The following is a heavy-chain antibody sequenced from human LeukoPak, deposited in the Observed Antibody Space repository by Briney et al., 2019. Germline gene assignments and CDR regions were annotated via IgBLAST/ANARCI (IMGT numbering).Heavy chain of an antibody. CDR2: IYYSGST. CDR1: SYSISSGYY. D-gene: IGHD6-19*01. CDR3: ARDEGVAVANPNFDY. Sequence: PSETLSLTCTVSSYSISSGYYWGWIRQPPGKGLEWIGSIYYSGSTYYNPSLKSRVTISVDTSKNQFSLKLSSVTAADTAVYYCARDEGVAVANPNFDYWGQGTLVTVSS. J-gene: IGHJ4*02. V-gene: IGHV4-38-2*02.